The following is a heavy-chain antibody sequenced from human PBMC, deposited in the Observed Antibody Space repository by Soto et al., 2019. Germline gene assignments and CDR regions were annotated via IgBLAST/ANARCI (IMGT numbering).Heavy chain of an antibody. D-gene: IGHD6-13*01. V-gene: IGHV4-34*01. CDR1: GGSFSGYY. CDR3: ARGIRILIAAAGTEDWFDP. Sequence: SETLSLTCAVYGGSFSGYYWSWIRQPPGKGLEWIGEINHSGSTNYNPSLKSRVTISVDTSKNQFSLKLSSVTAADTAVYYCARGIRILIAAAGTEDWFDPWGQGTLVTVSS. J-gene: IGHJ5*01. CDR2: INHSGST.